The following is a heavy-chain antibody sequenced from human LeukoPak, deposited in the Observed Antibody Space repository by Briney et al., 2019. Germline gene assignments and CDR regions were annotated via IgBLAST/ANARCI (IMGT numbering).Heavy chain of an antibody. D-gene: IGHD3-3*01. J-gene: IGHJ3*02. CDR2: ITSDGSST. CDR1: GFTFSSYW. V-gene: IGHV3-74*01. Sequence: GGSLRLSCAASGFTFSSYWMHWVRRAPGKGLVWVSRITSDGSSTSYADSVKGRFTISRDNAKNTLYLQMNSLRAEDTALYYCAREISAYAFDIWGQGTMVTVSS. CDR3: AREISAYAFDI.